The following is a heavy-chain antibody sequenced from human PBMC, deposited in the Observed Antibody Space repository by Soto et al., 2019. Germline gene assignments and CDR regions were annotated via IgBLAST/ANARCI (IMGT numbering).Heavy chain of an antibody. J-gene: IGHJ4*02. CDR1: IGNINSDYHY. CDR2: INYRGNS. D-gene: IGHD4-4*01. CDR3: ARVGEFNDYKGDYVDY. Sequence: QVQLQESGPGLVKPSQTLSLTCSVSIGNINSDYHYWSGIRQHPGKGLEWIGYINYRGNSYYNPSLKSRVTISIDTSKNQFSLDLTSVTAADTALYYCARVGEFNDYKGDYVDYWGQGIRVVVSS. V-gene: IGHV4-31*03.